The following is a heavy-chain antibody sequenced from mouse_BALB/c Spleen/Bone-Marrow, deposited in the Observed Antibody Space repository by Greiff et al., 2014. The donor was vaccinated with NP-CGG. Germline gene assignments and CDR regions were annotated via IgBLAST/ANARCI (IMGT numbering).Heavy chain of an antibody. CDR2: IYPYNGGT. D-gene: IGHD2-3*01. J-gene: IGHJ3*01. CDR1: GYTFTDYN. Sequence: EVQLQQSGPELVKPGASVKISCKASGYTFTDYNMHWVKQSHGKSLEWIGYIYPYNGGTVYRQKFKSKATLTVDNSSSTANMELRSLTSEDSAVYYCARGAAYGYYLGLAYWGQGTLVTVSA. V-gene: IGHV1S29*02. CDR3: ARGAAYGYYLGLAY.